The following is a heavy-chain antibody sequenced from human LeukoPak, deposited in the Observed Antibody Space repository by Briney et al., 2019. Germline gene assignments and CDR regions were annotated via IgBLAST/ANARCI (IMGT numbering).Heavy chain of an antibody. J-gene: IGHJ5*02. CDR2: ISYDGSNK. D-gene: IGHD6-19*01. V-gene: IGHV3-30-3*01. CDR1: GFTFSSYA. Sequence: PGGSLRLSCAASGFTFSSYAMHWVRQAPGKGLEWVAVISYDGSNKYYADSVKGRFTISRDNSKNTLYLQMNSLRAEDTAVYYCARDREEQWLVLPSWFDPWGQGTLVTVSS. CDR3: ARDREEQWLVLPSWFDP.